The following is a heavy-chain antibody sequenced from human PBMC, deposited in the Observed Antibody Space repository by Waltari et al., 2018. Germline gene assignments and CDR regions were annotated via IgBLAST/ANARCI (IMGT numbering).Heavy chain of an antibody. CDR1: GYTFTGYY. Sequence: QVQLVQSGAEVKKPGASVKVSCKASGYTFTGYYMHWVRQAPGQGLEWMGWIIPILGIANYAQKFQGTVTITADKSTSTAYMELSSLRSEDTAVYYCARDYDSSGYVGYWGQGTLVTVSS. D-gene: IGHD3-22*01. V-gene: IGHV1-69*09. CDR3: ARDYDSSGYVGY. CDR2: IIPILGIA. J-gene: IGHJ4*02.